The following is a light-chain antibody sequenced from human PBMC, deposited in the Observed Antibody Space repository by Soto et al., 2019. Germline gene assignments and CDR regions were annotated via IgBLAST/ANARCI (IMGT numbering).Light chain of an antibody. J-gene: IGKJ4*01. CDR3: QQLNTYPVT. Sequence: IQLTQSPSSLSASAGDSVTITCRASQGISRYLSWYQQKPGRAPKLLISAASTLQSGVPARFSGSGSGTDFTLSITSLQPEDFATYYCQQLNTYPVTFGGGTKVDIK. CDR2: AAS. V-gene: IGKV1-9*01. CDR1: QGISRY.